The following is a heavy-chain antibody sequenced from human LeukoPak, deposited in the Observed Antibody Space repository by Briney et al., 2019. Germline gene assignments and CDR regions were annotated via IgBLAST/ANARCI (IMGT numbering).Heavy chain of an antibody. Sequence: SETLSLTCAVYGGSFSGYYWSWIRQPPGKGLEWIGEINHSGSTNSNPSLKSRVTISVDTTKNQFSLKLSSVTAADTAVYYCARSIIVVVAAGALDIWGQGTMVTVSS. CDR1: GGSFSGYY. CDR2: INHSGST. J-gene: IGHJ3*02. D-gene: IGHD2-21*02. V-gene: IGHV4-34*01. CDR3: ARSIIVVVAAGALDI.